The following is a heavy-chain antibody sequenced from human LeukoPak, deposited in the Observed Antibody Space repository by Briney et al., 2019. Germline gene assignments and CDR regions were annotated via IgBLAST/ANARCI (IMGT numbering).Heavy chain of an antibody. V-gene: IGHV3-64*01. CDR1: GFTFSTYG. D-gene: IGHD2-15*01. CDR3: ARARVAAKSGYMDV. Sequence: PGGSLRLSCAASGFTFSTYGMYWVRQAPGKGLEYVSSISSNGNTYYANSVKGRFTISRDNPKNTLYLQMGSLRDEDLAVYYCARARVAAKSGYMDVWGKGTTVTVSS. CDR2: ISSNGNT. J-gene: IGHJ6*03.